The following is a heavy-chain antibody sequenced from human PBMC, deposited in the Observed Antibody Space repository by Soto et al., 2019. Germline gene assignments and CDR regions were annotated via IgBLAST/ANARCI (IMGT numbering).Heavy chain of an antibody. Sequence: ASVKVSCKASGGTFSSYAISWVRQAPGQGLEWMGGITPIFGTANYAQKFQGRVTITADESTSTAYMELSSLRSEDTAVYYCARREYYCSSTSCYSYPFDYWGQGTLVTVSS. V-gene: IGHV1-69*13. D-gene: IGHD2-2*01. J-gene: IGHJ4*02. CDR1: GGTFSSYA. CDR3: ARREYYCSSTSCYSYPFDY. CDR2: ITPIFGTA.